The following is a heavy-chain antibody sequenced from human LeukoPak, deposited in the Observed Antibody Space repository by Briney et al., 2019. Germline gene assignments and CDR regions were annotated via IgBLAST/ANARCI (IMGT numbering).Heavy chain of an antibody. CDR2: ITASAGTT. CDR3: AKDPASGYCTGGTCYDSPFDS. D-gene: IGHD2-15*01. J-gene: IGHJ4*02. CDR1: GFTFSTDA. V-gene: IGHV3-23*01. Sequence: PGGSLRLSCAASGFTFSTDAMTWVRQAPGKGLEWVSLITASAGTTYYADSVKGRFTISRDDYTLFLQMNSLRAEDTALYYCAKDPASGYCTGGTCYDSPFDSWGQGTLVTVSS.